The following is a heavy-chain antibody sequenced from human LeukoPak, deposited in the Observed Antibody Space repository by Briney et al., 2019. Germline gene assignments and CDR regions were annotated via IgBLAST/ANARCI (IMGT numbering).Heavy chain of an antibody. V-gene: IGHV4-59*08. Sequence: ETMSLTCTVSGGSISSYYWSWIRQPPGKGLEWIGYIYYSGSTNYNPSLKSRVTISVDTSKNQFSLKLSSVTAADTAVYYCARHYGAAAGFLFDYWGQATMVTVSS. CDR3: ARHYGAAAGFLFDY. CDR2: IYYSGST. J-gene: IGHJ4*02. D-gene: IGHD6-13*01. CDR1: GGSISSYY.